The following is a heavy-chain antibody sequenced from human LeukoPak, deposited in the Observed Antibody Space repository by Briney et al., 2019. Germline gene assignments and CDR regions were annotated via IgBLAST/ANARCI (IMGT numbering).Heavy chain of an antibody. CDR2: ISSGSSTI. J-gene: IGHJ4*02. Sequence: QAGGSLRLSCAASGFTFSSYSMNWVRQAPGKGLGWVSYISSGSSTIYYADSVKGRFTISRDNAKNSLYLQMNSLRDEDTAVYYCARAMTTVNNYWGQGTLVTVSS. CDR1: GFTFSSYS. D-gene: IGHD4-17*01. CDR3: ARAMTTVNNY. V-gene: IGHV3-48*02.